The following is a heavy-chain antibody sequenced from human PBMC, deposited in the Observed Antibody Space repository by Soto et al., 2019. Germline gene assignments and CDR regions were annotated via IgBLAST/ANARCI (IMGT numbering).Heavy chain of an antibody. D-gene: IGHD6-19*01. CDR1: GYTFTSHG. J-gene: IGHJ4*02. CDR2: ISTFHGSI. CDR3: ARFYSSGWPRGYFDY. V-gene: IGHV1-18*01. Sequence: QVQLVQSGGEVKKPGASVKVSCKAAGYTFTSHGISWVRQAPGQGLEWMGWISTFHGSINYAQQFQGRVTMTTDTSTSTAYMELRSLRSDDTAVYYCARFYSSGWPRGYFDYWGQGTPVTVSA.